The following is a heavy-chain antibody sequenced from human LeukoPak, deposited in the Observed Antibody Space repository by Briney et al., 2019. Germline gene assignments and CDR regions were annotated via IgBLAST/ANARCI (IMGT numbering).Heavy chain of an antibody. Sequence: GGSLRLSCSSSGFTFSTYAMAWVRQAPGKGLEWVSCISINARVTYYGESVRGRFTISRDNSKNTLYLQMNSLRADDAATYYCARDIPNSSWGLDVWGQGTAVTVSS. CDR2: ISINARVT. D-gene: IGHD6-13*01. V-gene: IGHV3-23*01. CDR1: GFTFSTYA. CDR3: ARDIPNSSWGLDV. J-gene: IGHJ6*02.